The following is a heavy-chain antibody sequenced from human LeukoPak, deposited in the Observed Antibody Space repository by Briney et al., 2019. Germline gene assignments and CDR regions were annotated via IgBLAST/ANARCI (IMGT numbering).Heavy chain of an antibody. Sequence: GGSLRLSCAASGFTFSDYYMSWIRQAPGKGLEWVSYIGSSGSTIYYADSVKGRFTISRDNAKNSLYLQMNSLRAEDTAVYYCARSSSDYYYYYMDVWGKGTTVTVSS. J-gene: IGHJ6*03. CDR3: ARSSSDYYYYYMDV. D-gene: IGHD6-6*01. CDR2: IGSSGSTI. V-gene: IGHV3-11*04. CDR1: GFTFSDYY.